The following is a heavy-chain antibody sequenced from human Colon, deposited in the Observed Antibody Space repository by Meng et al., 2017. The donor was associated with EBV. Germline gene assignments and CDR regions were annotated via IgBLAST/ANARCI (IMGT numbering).Heavy chain of an antibody. CDR2: IYHSGST. V-gene: IGHV4-4*02. D-gene: IGHD2-21*02. J-gene: IGHJ4*02. Sequence: QGHRQESCPGLVKPSGTLYLTCAVYGGSISSRNWWSWVRQPPGKGLEWIGEIYHSGSTNYNPSLKSRVTISVDESKNQFSLRLSSVTAADTAVYYCARVGAYCGGDCYHPRWGQGTLVTVSS. CDR1: GGSISSRNW. CDR3: ARVGAYCGGDCYHPR.